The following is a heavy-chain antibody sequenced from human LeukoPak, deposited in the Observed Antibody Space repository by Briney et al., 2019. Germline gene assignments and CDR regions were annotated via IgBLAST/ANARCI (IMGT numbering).Heavy chain of an antibody. V-gene: IGHV1-8*01. CDR2: MNPNSGNT. J-gene: IGHJ6*03. CDR3: ARQTTTRGYYYYYYMDV. CDR1: GYTFTSYD. Sequence: ASVKVSCKASGYTFTSYDINWVRQATGQGLEWMGWMNPNSGNTGYAQKFQGRVTMTRNTSISTAYMELSSLRSEDTAVYYCARQTTTRGYYYYYYMDVWGKGTTVTISS. D-gene: IGHD4-17*01.